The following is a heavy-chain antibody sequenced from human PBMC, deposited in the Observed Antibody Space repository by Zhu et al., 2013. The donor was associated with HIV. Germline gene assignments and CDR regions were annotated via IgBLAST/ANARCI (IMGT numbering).Heavy chain of an antibody. V-gene: IGHV1-69*01. CDR2: IIPIFGTA. D-gene: IGHD3-10*01. J-gene: IGHJ4*02. Sequence: QVQLVQSGAEVKKPGSSVKVSCKASGGTFSSYTISWVRQAPGQGLEWMGGIIPIFGTANYAQKFQGRVTITADESTSTAYMELSSLRSEDTAVYYCARQGSYYYGSGSYYYFDYWGQGTLVTVSS. CDR1: GGTFSSYT. CDR3: ARQGSYYYGSGSYYYFDY.